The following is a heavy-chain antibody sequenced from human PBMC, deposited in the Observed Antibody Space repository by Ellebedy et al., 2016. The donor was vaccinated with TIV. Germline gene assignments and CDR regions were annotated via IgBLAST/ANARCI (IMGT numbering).Heavy chain of an antibody. J-gene: IGHJ4*02. CDR1: GFSFSGYS. CDR3: ARDFAAGSYYTGL. CDR2: ISYDGRQR. V-gene: IGHV3-30*04. D-gene: IGHD3-10*01. Sequence: PGGSLRLSCAASGFSFSGYSIHWVRQAPGKGLQWVAAISYDGRQRYYADSVKGRFNISRDNSQNSLYLHMNNLRPEDTAVYFCARDFAAGSYYTGLWGQGTLVTVSS.